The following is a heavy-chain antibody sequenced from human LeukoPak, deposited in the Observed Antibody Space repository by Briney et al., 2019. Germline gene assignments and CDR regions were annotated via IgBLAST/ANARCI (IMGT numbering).Heavy chain of an antibody. CDR1: GGSLSGHY. V-gene: IGHV4-59*11. D-gene: IGHD3-22*01. CDR2: VSYTGRT. Sequence: SETLSLTCTVSGGSLSGHYWSWIGQPPGKRLEWIGYVSYTGRTKYNPSLQSRVTISIDTSKSQFSLKLTSVTSADTAVYSCARLLDNDISGDPDTFDVWGQGTMVIVSS. CDR3: ARLLDNDISGDPDTFDV. J-gene: IGHJ3*01.